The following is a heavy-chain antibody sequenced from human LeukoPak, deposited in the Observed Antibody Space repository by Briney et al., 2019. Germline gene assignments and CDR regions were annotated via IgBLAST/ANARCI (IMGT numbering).Heavy chain of an antibody. D-gene: IGHD3-10*01. V-gene: IGHV3-74*01. CDR2: INSDGSST. CDR1: GFTFSSYW. CDR3: ARVRSRYYYGSGFDY. Sequence: QSGGSLRLSCAASGFTFSSYWMHWVRQAPGKGLVWVSRINSDGSSTSYTDSVKGRFTISRDNAKNTLYLQMNSLRAEDTAVYYCARVRSRYYYGSGFDYWGQGTLVTVSS. J-gene: IGHJ4*02.